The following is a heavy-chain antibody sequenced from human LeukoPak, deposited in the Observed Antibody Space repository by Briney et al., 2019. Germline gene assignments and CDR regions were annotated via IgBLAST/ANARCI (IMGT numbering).Heavy chain of an antibody. J-gene: IGHJ4*02. V-gene: IGHV3-48*03. D-gene: IGHD3-10*02. CDR3: ARGALHVFDY. Sequence: SGGSLRLSCAASGFTFSDYEINWVRQAPGKGLEWISCISTSGSTTYYADSVKGRFTISRDNAKNSLSLQMNTLTAEDTAVYYCARGALHVFDYWGQGTPVTVSS. CDR2: ISTSGSTT. CDR1: GFTFSDYE.